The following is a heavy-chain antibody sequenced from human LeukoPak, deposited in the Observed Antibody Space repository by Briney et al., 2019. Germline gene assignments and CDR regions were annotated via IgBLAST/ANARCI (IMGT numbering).Heavy chain of an antibody. CDR3: ATVDTYYYDSSGSDAFDI. D-gene: IGHD3-22*01. CDR2: ISPYNGNT. J-gene: IGHJ3*02. Sequence: GASVKVSCNASGYSFTSYSISWVRQAPGQGLEWVGSISPYNGNTNYAQKLQGRVTMTTDTSTSTAYMDLRSLRSDDTALYYCATVDTYYYDSSGSDAFDIWGQGTMVTVSS. V-gene: IGHV1-18*01. CDR1: GYSFTSYS.